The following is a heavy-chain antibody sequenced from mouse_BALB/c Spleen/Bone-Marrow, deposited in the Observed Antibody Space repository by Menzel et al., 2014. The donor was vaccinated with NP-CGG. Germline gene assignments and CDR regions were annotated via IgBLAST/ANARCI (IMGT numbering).Heavy chain of an antibody. CDR3: ARGGNWDDFDV. CDR1: GFTFSSFG. J-gene: IGHJ1*01. Sequence: EVKLMESGGGLVQPGGSRKLSCAASGFTFSSFGMHWVRQAPEKGLEWVAYISSGSTAICYADTVKGRFTISRDNPKNTLFLQTTSLRSEDTAMYYCARGGNWDDFDVWGAGTTVTVSS. V-gene: IGHV5-17*02. CDR2: ISSGSTAI. D-gene: IGHD4-1*01.